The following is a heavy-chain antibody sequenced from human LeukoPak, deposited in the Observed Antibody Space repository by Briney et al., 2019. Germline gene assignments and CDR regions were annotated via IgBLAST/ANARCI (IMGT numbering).Heavy chain of an antibody. J-gene: IGHJ4*02. V-gene: IGHV1-24*01. CDR3: ATHLEAFGGVIAAFY. D-gene: IGHD3-16*02. CDR2: FDPEDDET. CDR1: GYTLTELS. Sequence: GASVKVSCKVSGYTLTELSMHGVRQAPGKGLEWMGGFDPEDDETIYAQKFQGRVTMTEDTSTDTAYMELSSLRSEDTAAYYCATHLEAFGGVIAAFYWGQGTLVTVSS.